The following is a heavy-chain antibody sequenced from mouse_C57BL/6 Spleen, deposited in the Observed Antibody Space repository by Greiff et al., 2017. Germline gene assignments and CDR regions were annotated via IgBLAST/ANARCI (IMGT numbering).Heavy chain of an antibody. D-gene: IGHD2-12*01. CDR3: ARGVFTTRWYFDV. Sequence: QVQLQQSGAELVKPGASVKMSCKASGYTFTSYWITWVKQRPGQGLEWIGDIYPGSGSTNYNEKFKSKATLTVDTSSSTAYMQLSSLTSEDSAVYYCARGVFTTRWYFDVWGTGTTVTVSS. CDR1: GYTFTSYW. V-gene: IGHV1-55*01. J-gene: IGHJ1*03. CDR2: IYPGSGST.